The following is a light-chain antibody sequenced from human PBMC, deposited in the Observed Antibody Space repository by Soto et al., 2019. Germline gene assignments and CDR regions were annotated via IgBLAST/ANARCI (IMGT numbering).Light chain of an antibody. J-gene: IGLJ2*01. CDR2: DVS. V-gene: IGLV2-14*01. Sequence: QSVLTQPASVSGSPGQSITISCPGTSSDVGGYNYVSWYQQHPGKAPKLMIYDVSNRPSGVSNRFSGSKSGNTASLTISGLQAEDEADYSCSSYTSSSTVVFGGGTKLTV. CDR3: SSYTSSSTVV. CDR1: SSDVGGYNY.